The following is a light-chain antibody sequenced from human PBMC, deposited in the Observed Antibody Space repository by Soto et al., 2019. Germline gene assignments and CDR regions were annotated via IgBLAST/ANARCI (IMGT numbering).Light chain of an antibody. CDR1: QGISNY. CDR2: TAS. V-gene: IGKV1-27*01. Sequence: DILMTQSPSSLSASVGDRVTITCRASQGISNYLAWYQQKPGKVPKLLIYTASTLQSGVPSRFSGSGSGTDFTLTISSLQPEDVATYYCQNYNSAPQLTFGGGTKVEIK. J-gene: IGKJ4*01. CDR3: QNYNSAPQLT.